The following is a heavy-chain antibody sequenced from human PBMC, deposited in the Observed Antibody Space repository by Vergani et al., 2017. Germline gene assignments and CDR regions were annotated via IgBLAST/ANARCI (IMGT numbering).Heavy chain of an antibody. J-gene: IGHJ4*02. D-gene: IGHD3-9*01. CDR3: ARGDYVILTGYRY. CDR2: ISAYKGNT. CDR1: GYTFTSYG. V-gene: IGHV1-18*01. Sequence: QVQLVQSGAEVKKPGASVKVSCKASGYTFTSYGISWVRQAPGQGLEWMGWISAYKGNTNYAQKLQGRVTMTTDTSTSSVYMELSSLRSEDTAIYYGARGDYVILTGYRYWGQGTLVTVSA.